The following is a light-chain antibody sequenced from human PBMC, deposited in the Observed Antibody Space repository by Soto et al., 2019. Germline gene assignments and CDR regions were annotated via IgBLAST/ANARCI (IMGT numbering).Light chain of an antibody. CDR1: SSDIGSYNL. CDR2: EGS. V-gene: IGLV2-23*01. J-gene: IGLJ3*02. Sequence: QSVLTQPASVSGSPGQSITISCTGTSSDIGSYNLVSWYQQYPGKAPKLMIYEGSKRPSGVSNRFSGSKSGNMASLTISGLQAEDEADYYCCSYAGSSTWVFGGGTKLTVL. CDR3: CSYAGSSTWV.